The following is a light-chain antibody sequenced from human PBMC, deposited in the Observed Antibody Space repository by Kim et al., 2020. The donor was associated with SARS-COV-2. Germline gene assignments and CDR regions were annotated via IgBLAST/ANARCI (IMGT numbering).Light chain of an antibody. CDR2: EVN. V-gene: IGLV2-8*01. CDR1: SSDIGNYNY. Sequence: QSALTQPPSASGSPGQSVTISCTGTSSDIGNYNYVSWYQQHPGKAPKLLIYEVNKRPSGVPDRFSGSKSGNTASLTVSGLQADDEADYYCSSYAGSNNFPYVFGSGTKVTVL. J-gene: IGLJ1*01. CDR3: SSYAGSNNFPYV.